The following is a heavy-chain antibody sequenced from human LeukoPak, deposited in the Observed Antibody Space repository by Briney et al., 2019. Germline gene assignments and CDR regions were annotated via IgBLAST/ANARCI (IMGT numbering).Heavy chain of an antibody. J-gene: IGHJ5*02. CDR2: IYYSGST. CDR3: ARDILTGSFDP. CDR1: GGSISSYY. Sequence: SETLSLTCTVSGGSISSYYWSWIRQPPGKGLEWIGYIYYSGSTNYNPSLKSRVTISVDTSKNQFSLKLSSVTAADTAVYYCARDILTGSFDPWGQGTLVTVSS. D-gene: IGHD3-10*01. V-gene: IGHV4-59*01.